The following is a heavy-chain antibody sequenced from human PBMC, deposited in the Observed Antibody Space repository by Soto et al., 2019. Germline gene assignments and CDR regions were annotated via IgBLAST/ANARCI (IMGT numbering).Heavy chain of an antibody. D-gene: IGHD3-3*01. V-gene: IGHV1-69*06. CDR1: GGTLSSDA. CDR3: ARGLRITIFGVAEMDV. CDR2: IIPIFGTA. Sequence: GASVKVSGEASGGTLSSDAISWVRQARGQGLEWMGGIIPIFGTANYAQKFQGRVTITAVKSTSTAYMELSSLRSEDTAVYYCARGLRITIFGVAEMDVWGQGTTVTVSS. J-gene: IGHJ6*02.